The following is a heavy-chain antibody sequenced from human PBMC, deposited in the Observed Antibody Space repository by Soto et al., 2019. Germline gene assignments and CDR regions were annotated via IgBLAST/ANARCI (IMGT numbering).Heavy chain of an antibody. CDR3: ARGFLEWPAGTWFDP. CDR2: ISGSGGST. CDR1: GFTFSSYA. J-gene: IGHJ5*02. Sequence: EVQLLESGGGLVQPGGSLRLSCAASGFTFSSYAMSWVRQAPGKGLEWVSAISGSGGSTYYADSVKGRFTISRDNSKNTLYLQMNSLRAEDTAVYYCARGFLEWPAGTWFDPWGQGTLVTVSS. D-gene: IGHD3-3*01. V-gene: IGHV3-23*01.